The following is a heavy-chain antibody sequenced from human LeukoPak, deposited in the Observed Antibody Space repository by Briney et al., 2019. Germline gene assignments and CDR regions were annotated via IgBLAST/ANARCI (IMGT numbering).Heavy chain of an antibody. J-gene: IGHJ6*02. CDR2: INPNSGGT. V-gene: IGHV1-2*04. CDR1: GYTFTGYY. CDR3: ARDKGHCSSTSCYRSYYYGMDV. D-gene: IGHD2-2*01. Sequence: ASVKVSCKASGYTFTGYYMHWVRQAPGQGLEWMGWINPNSGGTNYAQKFQGWVTMTRDTSISTAYMELSRLRSDDTAVYYCARDKGHCSSTSCYRSYYYGMDVWGQGTTVTVSS.